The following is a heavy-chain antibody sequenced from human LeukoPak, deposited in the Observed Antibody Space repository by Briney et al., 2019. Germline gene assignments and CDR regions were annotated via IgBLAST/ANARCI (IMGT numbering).Heavy chain of an antibody. D-gene: IGHD4-23*01. CDR3: ARGLAGNVDV. V-gene: IGHV6-1*01. CDR1: GDSVSSNSAT. Sequence: SQTLSLTCAISGDSVSSNSATWNWIRQSPSRARECLGRTYYRSKWHNEYAVSVRSRITINADTSKNQFSLQLNSVTPEDTAVYFCARGLAGNVDVWGKGTTVTVSS. CDR2: TYYRSKWHN. J-gene: IGHJ6*04.